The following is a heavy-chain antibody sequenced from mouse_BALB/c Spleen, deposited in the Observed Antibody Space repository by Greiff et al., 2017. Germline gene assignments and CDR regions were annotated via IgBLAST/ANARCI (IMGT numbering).Heavy chain of an antibody. Sequence: EVMLVESGGGLVQPGGSRKLSCAASGFTFSSFGMHWVRQAPEKGLEWVAYISSGSSTIYYADTVKGRFTISRDNPKNTLFLQMTSLRSEDTAMYYCARSRNRGYFDVWGAGTTVTVSS. CDR1: GFTFSSFG. V-gene: IGHV5-17*02. D-gene: IGHD3-1*01. J-gene: IGHJ1*01. CDR2: ISSGSSTI. CDR3: ARSRNRGYFDV.